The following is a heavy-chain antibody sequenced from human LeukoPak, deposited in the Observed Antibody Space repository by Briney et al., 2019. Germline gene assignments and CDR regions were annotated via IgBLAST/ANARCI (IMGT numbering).Heavy chain of an antibody. CDR2: IIPILGIA. J-gene: IGHJ4*02. Sequence: GASVKVSCKASGGTFSSYAISWVRQAPGQGLEWMGRIIPILGIANYAQKFQGRVTITADKSTSTAYMELSSLRSEDTAVYYCTTDPIRTPRDYWGQGTLVTVSS. CDR3: TTDPIRTPRDY. CDR1: GGTFSSYA. D-gene: IGHD4-23*01. V-gene: IGHV1-69*04.